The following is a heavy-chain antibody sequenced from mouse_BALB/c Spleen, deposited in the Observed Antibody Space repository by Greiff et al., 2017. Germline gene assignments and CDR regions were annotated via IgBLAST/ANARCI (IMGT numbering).Heavy chain of an antibody. CDR2: IDPANGNT. D-gene: IGHD1-1*01. Sequence: EVKLVESGAELVKPGASVKLSCTASGFNIKDTYMHWVKQRPEQGLEWIGRIDPANGNTKYDPKFQGKATITADTSSNTAYLQLSSLTSEDTAVYYCAREGYYGSSAWFAYWGQGTLVTVSA. CDR3: AREGYYGSSAWFAY. J-gene: IGHJ3*01. V-gene: IGHV14-3*02. CDR1: GFNIKDTY.